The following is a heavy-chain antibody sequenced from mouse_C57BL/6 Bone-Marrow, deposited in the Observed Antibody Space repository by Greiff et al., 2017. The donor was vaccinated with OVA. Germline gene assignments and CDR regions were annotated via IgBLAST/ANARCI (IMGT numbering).Heavy chain of an antibody. Sequence: VKLMESGPELVKPGASVKISCKASGYAFSSSWMNWVKQRPGKGLEWIGRIYPGDGDTNYNGKFKGKATLTADKSSSTAYMQLSSLTSEDSAVYFCARPRFDYWGQGTTLTVSS. CDR2: IYPGDGDT. CDR1: GYAFSSSW. J-gene: IGHJ2*01. CDR3: ARPRFDY. V-gene: IGHV1-82*01.